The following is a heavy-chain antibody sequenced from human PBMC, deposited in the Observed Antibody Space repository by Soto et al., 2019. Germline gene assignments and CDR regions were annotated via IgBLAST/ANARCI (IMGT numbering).Heavy chain of an antibody. CDR2: IYYSGST. J-gene: IGHJ4*02. CDR3: ALCYGTTNSGPAAIGADY. CDR1: GGSISSGDYY. Sequence: QVQLQESGPGLVKPSQTLSLTCTVSGGSISSGDYYWSWIRQPPGKGLEWIGYIYYSGSTYYNPSLKSRVTISVDTSKNQFSLKLSSVTAADTAVYYCALCYGTTNSGPAAIGADYWGQGTLVTVSS. V-gene: IGHV4-30-4*01. D-gene: IGHD2-2*01.